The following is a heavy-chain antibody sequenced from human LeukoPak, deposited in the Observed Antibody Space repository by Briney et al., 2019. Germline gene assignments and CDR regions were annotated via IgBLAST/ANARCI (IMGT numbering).Heavy chain of an antibody. Sequence: GGSLRLSCTASGFTFGDYAMSWVRQAPGKGLEWVGFIRSKAYGGTTEYAASVKGRFTISRDDSESIAYLQMNSLKTEDTAVYYCTRAYSSSSEGNDAFDIWGQGTMVTVSS. CDR1: GFTFGDYA. CDR2: IRSKAYGGTT. J-gene: IGHJ3*02. CDR3: TRAYSSSSEGNDAFDI. D-gene: IGHD6-6*01. V-gene: IGHV3-49*04.